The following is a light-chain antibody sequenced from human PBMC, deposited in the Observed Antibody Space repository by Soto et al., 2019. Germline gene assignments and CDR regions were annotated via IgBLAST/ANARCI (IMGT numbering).Light chain of an antibody. CDR3: QQYNSYPWT. CDR1: QSISSW. J-gene: IGKJ1*01. CDR2: DAS. V-gene: IGKV1-5*01. Sequence: DIQMTQSPSTLSASVGDRVTITCRASQSISSWLAWYQQKPGKAPKLLIYDASSLESVVPSRFSGSGPGTDFTLTISSLQPDDFATYYCQQYNSYPWTFGQGTKVEIK.